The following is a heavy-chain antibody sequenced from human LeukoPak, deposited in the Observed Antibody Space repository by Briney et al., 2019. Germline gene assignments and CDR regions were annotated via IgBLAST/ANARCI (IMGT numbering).Heavy chain of an antibody. D-gene: IGHD2-21*02. V-gene: IGHV3-23*01. CDR2: FSGGGGSA. CDR1: GFTFSNYA. J-gene: IGHJ4*02. CDR3: AKDLGYCGGDCYSGFDY. Sequence: PGASLRLSCAASGFTFSNYAMSWVRQAPGKGLEWVSAFSGGGGSAYYADSVKGRSTISRDNSKNTLYLQMNSLRADDTALYYCAKDLGYCGGDCYSGFDYWGQGTLVTVSS.